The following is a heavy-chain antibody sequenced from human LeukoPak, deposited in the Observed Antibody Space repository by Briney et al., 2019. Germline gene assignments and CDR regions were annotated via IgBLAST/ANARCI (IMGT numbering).Heavy chain of an antibody. D-gene: IGHD6-19*01. CDR3: ARGSSGLTTHDY. V-gene: IGHV3-21*01. CDR1: GFTFSSYS. J-gene: IGHJ4*02. Sequence: GGSLRLSCAASGFTFSSYSMNLVRQAPGKGLEWVSSISSSSSYIYYADSVKGRFTISRDNAKNSLYLQMNSLRAEDTAVYYCARGSSGLTTHDYWGQGTLVTVSS. CDR2: ISSSSSYI.